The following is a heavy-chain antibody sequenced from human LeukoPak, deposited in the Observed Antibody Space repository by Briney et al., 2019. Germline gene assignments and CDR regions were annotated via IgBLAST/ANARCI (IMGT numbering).Heavy chain of an antibody. D-gene: IGHD3-22*01. J-gene: IGHJ4*02. CDR2: ISSSGSTI. CDR3: ARVVVSDFDY. CDR1: GFTLSDYY. V-gene: IGHV3-11*01. Sequence: SGGSLRLSCAASGFTLSDYYMSWIRQAPGKGQEWVSYISSSGSTIYYADSVKGRFTISRDNAKNSLYLQMNSLRAEDTAVYYCARVVVSDFDYWGQGTLVTVSS.